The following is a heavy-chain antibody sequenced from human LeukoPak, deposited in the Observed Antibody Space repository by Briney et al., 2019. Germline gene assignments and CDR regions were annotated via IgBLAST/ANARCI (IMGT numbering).Heavy chain of an antibody. V-gene: IGHV4-59*01. J-gene: IGHJ1*01. Sequence: PSETLSLTCTVSGGSISNNYWSWIRQPPGKGLEWIGYIYYSGSTNYNPSLKSRVTMSVDTSKNQFSLKLSSVTTADTAVYYCARGISDFQHWGQGTLVTVSS. D-gene: IGHD6-19*01. CDR3: ARGISDFQH. CDR2: IYYSGST. CDR1: GGSISNNY.